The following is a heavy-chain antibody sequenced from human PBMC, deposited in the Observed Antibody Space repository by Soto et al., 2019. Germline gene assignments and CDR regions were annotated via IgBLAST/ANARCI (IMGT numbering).Heavy chain of an antibody. D-gene: IGHD3-9*01. CDR3: ARVAYFDWLGEYNWFDP. CDR2: IKQDGSEK. CDR1: GFTFSSYW. J-gene: IGHJ5*02. V-gene: IGHV3-7*01. Sequence: GGSLRLSCAASGFTFSSYWMSWVRQAPGKGLEWVANIKQDGSEKYYVDSVKGRFTISRDNAKNSLYLQMNSLRAEDTAVYYCARVAYFDWLGEYNWFDPWAQGTLVNVSS.